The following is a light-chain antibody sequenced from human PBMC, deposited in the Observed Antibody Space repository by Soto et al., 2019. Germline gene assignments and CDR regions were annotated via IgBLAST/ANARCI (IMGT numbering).Light chain of an antibody. CDR3: QSADSSGTWV. Sequence: SYELTQPPSVSVPPGQTARITCSGDALPKQYAYWYQQKPGKAPVLVIYKDSERPTGIPERFSGSSSGTTVTLTISGVQAEDEADYYCQSADSSGTWVFGGGTKLTVL. CDR1: ALPKQY. CDR2: KDS. V-gene: IGLV3-25*03. J-gene: IGLJ3*02.